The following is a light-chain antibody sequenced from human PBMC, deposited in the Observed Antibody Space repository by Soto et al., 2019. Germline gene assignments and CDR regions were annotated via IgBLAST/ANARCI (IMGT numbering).Light chain of an antibody. CDR2: KAS. V-gene: IGKV1-5*03. J-gene: IGKJ1*01. CDR1: QGISSY. CDR3: QQYNSYLKT. Sequence: IQLTQSPASLSASVGDRVTITCRASQGISSYLAWYQQKPGKAPKLLIYKASTLKSGVPSRFSGSGSGTEFTLTISSLQPDDFATYYCQQYNSYLKTFGQGTKVDIK.